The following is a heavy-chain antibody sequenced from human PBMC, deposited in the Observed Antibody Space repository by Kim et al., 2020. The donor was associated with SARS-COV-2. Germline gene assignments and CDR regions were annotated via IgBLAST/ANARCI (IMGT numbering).Heavy chain of an antibody. V-gene: IGHV4-31*03. CDR2: IYYSGST. J-gene: IGHJ3*02. D-gene: IGHD3-10*01. Sequence: SETLSLTCTVSGGSISSGGYYWSWIRQHPGKGLEWIGYIYYSGSTYYNPSLKSRVTISVDTSKNQFSLKLSSVTAADTAVYYCARVAVRGVMKAFDIWGQGTMVTVSS. CDR1: GGSISSGGYY. CDR3: ARVAVRGVMKAFDI.